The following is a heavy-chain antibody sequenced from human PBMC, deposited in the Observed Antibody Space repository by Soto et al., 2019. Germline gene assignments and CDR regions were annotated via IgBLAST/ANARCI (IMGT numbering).Heavy chain of an antibody. V-gene: IGHV3-48*04. J-gene: IGHJ4*02. D-gene: IGHD4-17*01. CDR3: ARDVDADFRTDFDY. Sequence: GGSLRLSCVASGFTFSSYGIHWIRRAPGKGLEWISYISGNGEIIQYAASARGRFTISRDNAENSVYLEMDSLRAEDTALYYCARDVDADFRTDFDYWGRGTLVTVSS. CDR2: ISGNGEII. CDR1: GFTFSSYG.